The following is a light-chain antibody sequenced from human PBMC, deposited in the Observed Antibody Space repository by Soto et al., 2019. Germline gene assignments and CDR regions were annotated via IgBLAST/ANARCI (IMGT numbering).Light chain of an antibody. V-gene: IGLV2-14*01. CDR3: SSYASSGTLYV. CDR2: EVT. Sequence: QSALTQPASLSGSPGQSITISCTGTSSDSGGSKYVSWYQQHPGTAPKLMIYEVTYRASGVSDLVSGSKSGNTASLTVSALQAEDEADYYCSSYASSGTLYVFGTGTKLTVL. J-gene: IGLJ1*01. CDR1: SSDSGGSKY.